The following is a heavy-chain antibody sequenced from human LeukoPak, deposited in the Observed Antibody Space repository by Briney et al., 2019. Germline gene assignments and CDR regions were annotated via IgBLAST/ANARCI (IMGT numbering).Heavy chain of an antibody. CDR1: GYLFSNYW. D-gene: IGHD3-10*01. CDR3: ARGIAGYNSRGFDY. V-gene: IGHV5-51*01. J-gene: IGHJ4*02. Sequence: GESLKISCKGSGYLFSNYWIAWVRQMPGKGLEWMGIIYPGDSDTRYSPSFQGQVTISADKSISTASLQWSSLKASDTAIYYCARGIAGYNSRGFDYWGQGTLDTVSS. CDR2: IYPGDSDT.